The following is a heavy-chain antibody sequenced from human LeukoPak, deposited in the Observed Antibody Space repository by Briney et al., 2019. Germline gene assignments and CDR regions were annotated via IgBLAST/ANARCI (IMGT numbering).Heavy chain of an antibody. D-gene: IGHD6-19*01. CDR2: IYYSGST. J-gene: IGHJ4*02. V-gene: IGHV4-39*07. Sequence: SETLSLTCTVSGGSISSSSYYWGWIRQPPGKGLEWIGSIYYSGSTYYNPSLKSRVTISVDTSKNQFSLKLSSVTAADTAVFYCARRQWLVSDFDYWGQGTLVTVSS. CDR3: ARRQWLVSDFDY. CDR1: GGSISSSSYY.